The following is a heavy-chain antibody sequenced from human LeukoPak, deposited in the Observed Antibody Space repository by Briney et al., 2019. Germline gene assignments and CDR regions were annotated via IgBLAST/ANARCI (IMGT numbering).Heavy chain of an antibody. D-gene: IGHD2-15*01. CDR2: IYYSGST. CDR3: ARGAGSLVYFDY. CDR1: GGSISSYY. V-gene: IGHV4-59*12. J-gene: IGHJ4*02. Sequence: PSETLSLTCTVSGGSISSYYWSWIRQPPGKGLEWIGYIYYSGSTNYNPSLKSRVTISVDTSKNQFSLKLSSVTAADTAVYYCARGAGSLVYFDYWGQGTLVTVSS.